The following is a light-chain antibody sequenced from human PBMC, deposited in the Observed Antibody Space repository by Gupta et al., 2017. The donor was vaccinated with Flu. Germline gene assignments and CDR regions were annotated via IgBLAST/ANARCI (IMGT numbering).Light chain of an antibody. CDR1: QNILYISNNKNY. CDR3: QQDVGIPYS. Sequence: DIVMTQSPDSLAVSLGERATIDCKSSQNILYISNNKNYLAWYQQKPGQPPKLLIYWASTRESGVPDRFRGSGSGRDFTLTISNLQAEDVAVYYCQQDVGIPYSFGQGTKMEIK. CDR2: WAS. V-gene: IGKV4-1*01. J-gene: IGKJ2*03.